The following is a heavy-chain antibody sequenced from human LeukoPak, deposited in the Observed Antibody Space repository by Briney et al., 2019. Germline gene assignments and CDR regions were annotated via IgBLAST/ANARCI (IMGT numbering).Heavy chain of an antibody. D-gene: IGHD3-22*01. CDR1: GFTVSSNY. CDR2: IYSGGST. V-gene: IGHV3-53*01. CDR3: ARGRSLTPNYYDSRGGVD. J-gene: IGHJ4*02. Sequence: GGSLRLSCAASGFTVSSNYMSWVRQAPGKGLEWVSVIYSGGSTYYADSVKGRFTISRDNSKNTLYLQMNSLRAEDTAVYYCARGRSLTPNYYDSRGGVDWGQGTLVTVSS.